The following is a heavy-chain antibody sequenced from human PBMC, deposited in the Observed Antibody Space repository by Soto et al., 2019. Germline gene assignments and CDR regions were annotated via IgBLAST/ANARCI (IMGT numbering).Heavy chain of an antibody. CDR3: ARDWQYYFDY. CDR1: GFTFSRFD. CDR2: ISSRSNTI. J-gene: IGHJ4*02. V-gene: IGHV3-48*02. Sequence: GGSLRLSCAASGFTFSRFDMHWVRQAPGKGLEWVSYISSRSNTIYYADSVKGRFTISRDNAKNSLYLQMNGLRDEDTAVYYCARDWQYYFDYWGQGTLVTVSS.